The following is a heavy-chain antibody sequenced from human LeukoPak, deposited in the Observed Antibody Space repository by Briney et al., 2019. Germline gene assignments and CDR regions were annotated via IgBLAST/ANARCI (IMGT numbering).Heavy chain of an antibody. CDR2: INHDGGTI. Sequence: GGSLRLSCTASGFTFSAYEMNWVRQAPGKGLEWISYINHDGGTIYYADSVKGRFTISRDNAMNSLYLQMNRLRAEDTAIYYCARDFRTVVTAIPFFDSWGQGTLVTVSS. V-gene: IGHV3-48*03. J-gene: IGHJ4*02. D-gene: IGHD2-21*02. CDR3: ARDFRTVVTAIPFFDS. CDR1: GFTFSAYE.